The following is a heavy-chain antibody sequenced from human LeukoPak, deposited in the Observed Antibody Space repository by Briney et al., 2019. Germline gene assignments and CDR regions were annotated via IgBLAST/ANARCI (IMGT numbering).Heavy chain of an antibody. D-gene: IGHD3-10*01. CDR2: ISYDGSNK. CDR1: GFTFSSYA. V-gene: IGHV3-30-3*01. J-gene: IGHJ4*02. Sequence: PGGSLRLSCAASGFTFSSYAMHWVRQAPGKGLEWVAVISYDGSNKYYADSVKGRFTISRDNSKNTLYLQMYSLRAEDTAVYYCARGGGLPTTLFDYWGQGTLVTVSS. CDR3: ARGGGLPTTLFDY.